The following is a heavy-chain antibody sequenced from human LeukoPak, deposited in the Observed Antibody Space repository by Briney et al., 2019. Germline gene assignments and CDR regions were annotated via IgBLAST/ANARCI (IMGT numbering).Heavy chain of an antibody. Sequence: SETLSLTCAVYGGSFSGYYWSWIRQPPWKGLEWIGEINHSGSTNYNPSLKSRVTISVDTSKNQFSLKLSSVTAADTAVYYCARLAAAGRYYYYMDVWGKGTRSPSP. CDR2: INHSGST. CDR3: ARLAAAGRYYYYMDV. V-gene: IGHV4-34*01. CDR1: GGSFSGYY. J-gene: IGHJ6*03. D-gene: IGHD6-13*01.